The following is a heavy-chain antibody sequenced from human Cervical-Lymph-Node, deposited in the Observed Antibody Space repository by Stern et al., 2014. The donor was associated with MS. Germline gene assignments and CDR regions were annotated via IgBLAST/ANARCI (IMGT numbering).Heavy chain of an antibody. Sequence: QMQLVQSGAEVKKPESSVKVSCKASGGSFSTFDIGWVRQAPGQGLEWLGGITPLFGTTNYAQNFQGRVTFTADESTSTFYMDLASLRSEDTAVYYCARHQGGIAANWGQGTLVTVSS. CDR1: GGSFSTFD. J-gene: IGHJ4*02. CDR2: ITPLFGTT. D-gene: IGHD6-13*01. CDR3: ARHQGGIAAN. V-gene: IGHV1-69*01.